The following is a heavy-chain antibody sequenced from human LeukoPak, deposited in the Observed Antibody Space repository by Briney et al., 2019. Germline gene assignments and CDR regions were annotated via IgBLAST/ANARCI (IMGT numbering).Heavy chain of an antibody. CDR1: GYIFTSYD. V-gene: IGHV1-8*01. J-gene: IGHJ4*02. CDR2: LRPASGSS. CDR3: ARGPPESTTSDY. Sequence: GASVKVSRKASGYIFTSYDISWVRQAAGQGLEWIGWLRPASGSSGYAQKFQGRVTMTRSTSTRTAYMELRSLTSEDTAVYYCARGPPESTTSDYWGQGTLVTVSS. D-gene: IGHD2-2*01.